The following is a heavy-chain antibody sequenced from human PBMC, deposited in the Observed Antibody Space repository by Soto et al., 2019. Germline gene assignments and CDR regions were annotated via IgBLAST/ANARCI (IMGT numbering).Heavy chain of an antibody. V-gene: IGHV4-39*01. D-gene: IGHD4-4*01. CDR3: ARDTVTPPYYYYYYGMDV. CDR1: GGSISCSSYY. J-gene: IGHJ6*02. Sequence: PSETLSLTCTVSGGSISCSSYYWGWIRQPPGKGLEWIGSIYYSGSTYYNPSLKSRVTISVDTSKNQFSLKLSSVTAADTAVYYCARDTVTPPYYYYYYGMDVWGQGTTVTVSS. CDR2: IYYSGST.